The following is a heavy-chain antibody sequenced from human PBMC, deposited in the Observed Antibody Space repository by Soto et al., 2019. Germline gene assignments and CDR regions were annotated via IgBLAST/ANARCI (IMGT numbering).Heavy chain of an antibody. CDR2: ISSSTGYT. CDR3: ATVAMINYAHFDY. V-gene: IGHV3-11*05. Sequence: QVQLVESGGGLVKPGGSLRLSCAASGFTFSDYYMSWIRQAPGKGLEWVSYISSSTGYTNYADSVKGRFTISRDNAKNSLYLQMNSLRAEDTAVYYCATVAMINYAHFDYWGQGTLVTVSS. D-gene: IGHD3-22*01. J-gene: IGHJ4*02. CDR1: GFTFSDYY.